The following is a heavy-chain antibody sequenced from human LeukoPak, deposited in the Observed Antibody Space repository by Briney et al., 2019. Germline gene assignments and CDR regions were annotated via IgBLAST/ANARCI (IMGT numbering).Heavy chain of an antibody. CDR3: ARDPGGGRLWFGELLYLPSYYFDY. Sequence: GGSLRLSCAASGFTFSSYAMHWVRQAPGKGLEYVSAISSNGGSTYYANPVKGRFTISRDNSKNTLYLQMGSLRAEDMAVYYCARDPGGGRLWFGELLYLPSYYFDYWGQGTLVTVSS. CDR1: GFTFSSYA. CDR2: ISSNGGST. D-gene: IGHD3-10*01. J-gene: IGHJ4*02. V-gene: IGHV3-64*01.